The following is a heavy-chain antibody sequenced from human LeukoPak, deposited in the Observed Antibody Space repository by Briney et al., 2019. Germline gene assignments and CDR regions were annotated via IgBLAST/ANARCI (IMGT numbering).Heavy chain of an antibody. D-gene: IGHD6-13*01. J-gene: IGHJ5*02. CDR3: ARWREAAGSNWFDP. Sequence: GASVKVSRKASGYTFTSYGISWVRQAPGQGLEWMGWISAYNGNTNYAQKLQGRVTMTTDTSTSTAYMELRSLRSDDTAVYYCARWREAAGSNWFDPWGQGTLVTVSS. V-gene: IGHV1-18*01. CDR1: GYTFTSYG. CDR2: ISAYNGNT.